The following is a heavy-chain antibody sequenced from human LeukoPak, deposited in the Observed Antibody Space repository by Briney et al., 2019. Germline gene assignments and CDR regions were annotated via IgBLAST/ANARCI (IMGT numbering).Heavy chain of an antibody. V-gene: IGHV3-23*01. CDR1: GFTFSSHA. CDR2: LSGSGLSK. Sequence: PGGSLRLSCAASGFTFSSHAMNWVRQAPGKGLQWVSALSGSGLSKYYADSVKGRFTISRDNSKNTLYLQMNSLRAEDTAIYYCAKGISPSSSWTFDYWGQGTLVTVSS. J-gene: IGHJ4*02. D-gene: IGHD6-13*01. CDR3: AKGISPSSSWTFDY.